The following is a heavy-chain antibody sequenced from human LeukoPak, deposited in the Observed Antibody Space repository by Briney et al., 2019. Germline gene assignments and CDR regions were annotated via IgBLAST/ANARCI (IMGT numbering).Heavy chain of an antibody. CDR3: ARTGTEDDPDCSCGSSYSGINI. V-gene: IGHV4-34*01. D-gene: IGHD2-15*01. CDR1: GGSFSGYY. J-gene: IGHJ6*02. CDR2: INHSGST. Sequence: SETLSLTCTVSGGSFSGYYWSWIRQPPGKGLEWIGEINHSGSTNYNPSLKSRVTISVDTSKNQFSLKLSSVTAADTAVYYCARTGTEDDPDCSCGSSYSGINIWGQGTTVTVSS.